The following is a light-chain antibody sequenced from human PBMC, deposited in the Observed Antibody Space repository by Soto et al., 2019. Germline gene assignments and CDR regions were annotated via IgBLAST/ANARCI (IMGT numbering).Light chain of an antibody. CDR2: VASDGSH. CDR1: SGHSTYA. Sequence: QLVLTQSPSASASLGASVNLTCTLSSGHSTYAIAWHQQQPEKGPRYLMKVASDGSHRKGDGIPDRFSGSSSGAERYLTISSLQAEDEADYYCQTWGTGIVVFGGGTKLTVL. J-gene: IGLJ2*01. CDR3: QTWGTGIVV. V-gene: IGLV4-69*01.